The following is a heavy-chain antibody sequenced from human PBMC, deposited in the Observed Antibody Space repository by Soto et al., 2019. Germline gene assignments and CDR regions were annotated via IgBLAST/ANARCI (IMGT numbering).Heavy chain of an antibody. CDR1: GDSVSGNSAA. J-gene: IGHJ4*02. D-gene: IGHD3-10*02. CDR3: ATEFQYYVSSDRYPDY. V-gene: IGHV6-1*01. Sequence: SQTLSLTCAISGDSVSGNSAAWNWIRQSPSRGLEWLGRTYYRSRWYNDYAVSVKSRITVAPNTSQNQFSLHLNAVTPEDTAVYYCATEFQYYVSSDRYPDYWGQGAVGTVSS. CDR2: TYYRSRWYN.